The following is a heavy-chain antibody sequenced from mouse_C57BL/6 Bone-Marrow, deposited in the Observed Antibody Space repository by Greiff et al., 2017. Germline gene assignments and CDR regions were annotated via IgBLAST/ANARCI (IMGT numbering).Heavy chain of an antibody. CDR2: IDPSDSYT. D-gene: IGHD2-4*01. J-gene: IGHJ2*01. CDR3: ARGDTIIKDYFDY. Sequence: QVQLQQPGAELVMPGASVKLSCKASGYTFTSYWMHWVKQRPGQGLEWIGEIDPSDSYTNYNQKFKGKSTLTVDKSSSTAYMQLSSLTSEDYAVYYCARGDTIIKDYFDYWGQGTTLTVSS. V-gene: IGHV1-69*01. CDR1: GYTFTSYW.